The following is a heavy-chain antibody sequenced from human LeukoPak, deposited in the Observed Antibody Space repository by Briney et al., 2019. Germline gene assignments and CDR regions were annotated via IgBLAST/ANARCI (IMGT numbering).Heavy chain of an antibody. V-gene: IGHV3-23*01. CDR2: ISGSGGST. D-gene: IGHD1-26*01. CDR1: GFTFSSYA. CDR3: AKSASGSYLFGAFDI. J-gene: IGHJ3*02. Sequence: GGSLRLSCAASGFTFSSYAMSWVRQAPGKGLEWVSAISGSGGSTYYADSVKGRFTISRNNSKNTLYLQMNSLGAEDTAVYYCAKSASGSYLFGAFDIWGQGTMVTVSS.